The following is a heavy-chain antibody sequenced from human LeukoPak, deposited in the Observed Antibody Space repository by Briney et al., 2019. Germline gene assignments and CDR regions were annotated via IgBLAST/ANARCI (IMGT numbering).Heavy chain of an antibody. Sequence: GGSLRLSCAASGFTFSDYYMSWIRQAPGKGLEWVSYISSGSTIYYADSVKGRFTISRDNAKNSLYLQMNSLRAEDTAVYYCARDLHYDSSGYFGYWGQGTLVTVSS. V-gene: IGHV3-11*01. D-gene: IGHD3-22*01. CDR3: ARDLHYDSSGYFGY. CDR1: GFTFSDYY. J-gene: IGHJ4*02. CDR2: ISSGSTI.